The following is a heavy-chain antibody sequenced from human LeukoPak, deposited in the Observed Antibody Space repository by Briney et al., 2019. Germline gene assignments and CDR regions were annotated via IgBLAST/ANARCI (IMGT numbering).Heavy chain of an antibody. CDR3: ANLAVAGPNDY. D-gene: IGHD6-19*01. CDR2: ISGNGAGT. CDR1: GLTFSSYG. Sequence: GGSPRLSCAASGLTFSSYGMSWVRQAPGKGLEWVSGISGNGAGTYYADFVKGRFTNSRDNSKNTLYLQMSSLRAEDTAVYYCANLAVAGPNDYWGQGTLVTVSS. V-gene: IGHV3-23*01. J-gene: IGHJ4*02.